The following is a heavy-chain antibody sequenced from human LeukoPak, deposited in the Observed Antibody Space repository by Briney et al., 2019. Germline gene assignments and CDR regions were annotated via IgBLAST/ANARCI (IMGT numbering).Heavy chain of an antibody. D-gene: IGHD2-8*01. V-gene: IGHV3-48*02. CDR3: ARVQGVSRDY. J-gene: IGHJ4*02. Sequence: PGGSLRLSCAASGFTFSSYWMHWVRQAPGKGLEWVSYISSSSSTIYYADSVKGRFTIPRDNAKNSLYLQMNSLRDEDTAVYYCARVQGVSRDYWGQGTLVTVSS. CDR2: ISSSSSTI. CDR1: GFTFSSYW.